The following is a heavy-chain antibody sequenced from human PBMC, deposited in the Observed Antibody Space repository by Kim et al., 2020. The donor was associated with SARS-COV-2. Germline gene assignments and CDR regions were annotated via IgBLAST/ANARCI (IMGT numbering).Heavy chain of an antibody. CDR3: ARISGRPGSPDY. D-gene: IGHD3-10*01. J-gene: IGHJ4*02. Sequence: NDAQKLQGRVTMTTDTSTSTAYMELRSLRSDDTAVYYCARISGRPGSPDYWGQGTLVTVSS. V-gene: IGHV1-18*01.